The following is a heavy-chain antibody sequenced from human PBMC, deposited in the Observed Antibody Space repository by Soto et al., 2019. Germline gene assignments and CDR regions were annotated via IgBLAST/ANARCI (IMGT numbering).Heavy chain of an antibody. D-gene: IGHD3-3*01. CDR2: ISAYNGNT. CDR1: GYTFTSYG. V-gene: IGHV1-18*01. J-gene: IGHJ4*02. Sequence: ASVKVSCNASGYTFTSYGISWLRQAPGQGLEWMGWISAYNGNTNYAQKLQGRVTMTTDTSTSTAYMELRSLRSDDTAVYYCARVAPTIFGVVPDPFDYWGQRPLVTFSS. CDR3: ARVAPTIFGVVPDPFDY.